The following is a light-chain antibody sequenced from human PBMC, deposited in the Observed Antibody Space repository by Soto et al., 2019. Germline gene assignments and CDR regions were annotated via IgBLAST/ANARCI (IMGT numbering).Light chain of an antibody. CDR1: QALSNY. CDR2: SAS. J-gene: IGKJ4*01. CDR3: QQLSRYPLT. V-gene: IGKV1-9*01. Sequence: DIQLPQSPSVLSASDGDTLTVPCGASQALSNYLAWYQQKPGKAPDLLIYSASTLQSGVPSRFSGSGSETEFSLTIRALQPEDFATYYCQQLSRYPLTFGGGTKVDI.